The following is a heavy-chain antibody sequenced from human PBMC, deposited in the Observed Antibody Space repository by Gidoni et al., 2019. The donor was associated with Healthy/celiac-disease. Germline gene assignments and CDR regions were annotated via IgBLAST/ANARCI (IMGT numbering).Heavy chain of an antibody. J-gene: IGHJ6*02. CDR1: GFTFSNAW. Sequence: EVQLVESGGGLVKPGGSLRLSCAAPGFTFSNAWMRWVRQAPAKGLEWVGRIKSKTDGGTPDYAAPVKGRFTISRDYSKNTLYLQMNSLKTEDTAVYYCTTPDPVYYDFWSGYPPPGYYYYYGMDVWGQGTTVTVSS. D-gene: IGHD3-3*01. CDR3: TTPDPVYYDFWSGYPPPGYYYYYGMDV. CDR2: IKSKTDGGTP. V-gene: IGHV3-15*01.